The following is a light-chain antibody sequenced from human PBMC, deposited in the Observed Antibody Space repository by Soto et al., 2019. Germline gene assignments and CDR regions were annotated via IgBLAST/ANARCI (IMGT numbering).Light chain of an antibody. CDR3: QHFNSWPLL. CDR2: GAS. Sequence: EIVITQSPALLSVSPGEKDTPSCRASQNVNNRLAWYQQKAGQPPRLLIYGASTRATGIPARFSGSGSGTEFTLTISSLQSEDFAVYYCQHFNSWPLLFGQGTKVDIK. V-gene: IGKV3-15*01. CDR1: QNVNNR. J-gene: IGKJ1*01.